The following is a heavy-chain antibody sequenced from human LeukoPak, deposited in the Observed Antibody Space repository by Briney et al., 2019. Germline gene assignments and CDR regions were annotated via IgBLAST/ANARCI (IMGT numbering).Heavy chain of an antibody. CDR1: GGSFSGYY. J-gene: IGHJ5*02. CDR2: INHSGST. V-gene: IGHV4-34*01. Sequence: SETLSLTCAVYGGSFSGYYWSWIRQPPGKGLEWIGEINHSGSTNYNPSLKSRVTISVDTSKNQFSLKLSSVTAADTAVYYCARDGGVDTAIPSVPWGQGTLVTVSS. CDR3: ARDGGVDTAIPSVP. D-gene: IGHD5-18*01.